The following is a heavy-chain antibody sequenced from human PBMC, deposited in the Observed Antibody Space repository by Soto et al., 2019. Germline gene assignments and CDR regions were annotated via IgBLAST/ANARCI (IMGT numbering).Heavy chain of an antibody. CDR1: GFTFSNYW. Sequence: EVQLVESGGGLVQPGGSLRLSCAASGFTFSNYWMHWVRQAPGKGPVWVSRINTDGSTTNYADSVKGRFTISSDNAKNTLYLQTNSLGAEDTVVYYCARDLGGYASHWGQGTMVTVSS. CDR2: INTDGSTT. CDR3: ARDLGGYASH. D-gene: IGHD3-16*01. V-gene: IGHV3-74*01. J-gene: IGHJ4*02.